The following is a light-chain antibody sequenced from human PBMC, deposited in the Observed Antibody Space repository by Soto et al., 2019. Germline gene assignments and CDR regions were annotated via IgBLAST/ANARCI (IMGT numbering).Light chain of an antibody. Sequence: QSALTQPASVSGSPGQSITISCTGTTSDVGGYNYVSWYQQHPGKVPKLLIHELSNRPSGVSNRFSGSKSGNTASLTISGLQAEDEADYYCLSKTSSISYVFGTGTKVTVL. J-gene: IGLJ1*01. CDR3: LSKTSSISYV. CDR2: ELS. V-gene: IGLV2-14*01. CDR1: TSDVGGYNY.